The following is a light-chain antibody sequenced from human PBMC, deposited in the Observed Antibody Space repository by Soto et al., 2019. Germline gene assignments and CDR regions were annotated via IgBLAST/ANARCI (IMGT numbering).Light chain of an antibody. J-gene: IGKJ1*01. CDR3: LQYYTYPRT. CDR1: QGIRND. CDR2: GAS. Sequence: AIQMTQSPSSLSASVGDSVTITCRASQGIRNDLGWYQVKPGTAPKLLIYGASTLQSGVPSRFSGSGSGTDFTLTINSLQPGDFATYYCLQYYTYPRTFGQGTRV. V-gene: IGKV1-6*02.